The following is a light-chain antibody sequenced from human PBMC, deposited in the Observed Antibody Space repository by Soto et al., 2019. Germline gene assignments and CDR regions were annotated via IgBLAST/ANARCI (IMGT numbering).Light chain of an antibody. J-gene: IGKJ3*01. CDR1: QDVSRY. Sequence: DIQLTKSPSFLSASVGDRVTITCRASQDVSRYLAWYQQKPGKAPNLLIYAASTLQSGVPSRFSGSGSGTEFTLTISSLQPEDFATYYCQQLNSYVFTFGPGTKVDIK. CDR3: QQLNSYVFT. V-gene: IGKV1-9*01. CDR2: AAS.